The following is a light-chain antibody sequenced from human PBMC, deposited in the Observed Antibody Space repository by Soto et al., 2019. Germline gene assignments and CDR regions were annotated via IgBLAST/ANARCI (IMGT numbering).Light chain of an antibody. CDR1: QSVLYSSNNKNY. V-gene: IGKV4-1*01. CDR2: WGS. J-gene: IGKJ4*01. Sequence: DIVMTQSPDSLAVSLGERATINCKSSQSVLYSSNNKNYLAWYQQKPGQPPKLLIYWGSTRQSGVPDRFSGSGSGTDFTLTIGSLQAEDVAVYYCQQYFRTPLTFGGGTKVDIK. CDR3: QQYFRTPLT.